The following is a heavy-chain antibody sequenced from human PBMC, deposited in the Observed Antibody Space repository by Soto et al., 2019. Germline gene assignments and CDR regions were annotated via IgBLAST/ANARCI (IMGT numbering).Heavy chain of an antibody. CDR3: ARDQTGTPALDY. Sequence: RASVKVSCKASGGTFSSYAISWVRQAPGQGLEWMGGISAYNGNTNYAQKLQGRVTMTTDTSTSTAYMELRSLRSDDTAVYYCARDQTGTPALDYWGQGTLVTVSS. V-gene: IGHV1-18*01. D-gene: IGHD1-7*01. CDR2: ISAYNGNT. CDR1: GGTFSSYA. J-gene: IGHJ4*02.